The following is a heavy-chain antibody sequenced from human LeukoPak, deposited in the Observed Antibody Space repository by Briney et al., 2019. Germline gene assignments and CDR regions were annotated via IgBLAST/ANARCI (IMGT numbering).Heavy chain of an antibody. CDR1: GFTFSSYA. Sequence: GGSLRLSCAASGFTFSSYAMSWVRQSPGRGLEWVSALSGSGGSTYYADSVKGRFSISRDNSKNTLFLQMNSLRAEDTAVYWCTTAYNSNWYLRDGLGVWGPGTAVTVS. CDR3: TTAYNSNWYLRDGLGV. V-gene: IGHV3-23*01. D-gene: IGHD6-13*01. J-gene: IGHJ6*02. CDR2: LSGSGGST.